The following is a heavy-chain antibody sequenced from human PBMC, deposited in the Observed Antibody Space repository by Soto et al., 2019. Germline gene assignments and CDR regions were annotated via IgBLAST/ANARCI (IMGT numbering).Heavy chain of an antibody. V-gene: IGHV3-23*01. J-gene: IGHJ4*02. CDR2: ISGSGGST. Sequence: PGGSLRLSCAASGFIFSAYAMSWVRQAPGKGLEWVSTISGSGGSTYYADSVKGRFTISRDNSKNTLYLQMNSLRAEDTAVYYCAKDTVTAFDYWGQGTLVTVSS. CDR3: AKDTVTAFDY. D-gene: IGHD4-17*01. CDR1: GFIFSAYA.